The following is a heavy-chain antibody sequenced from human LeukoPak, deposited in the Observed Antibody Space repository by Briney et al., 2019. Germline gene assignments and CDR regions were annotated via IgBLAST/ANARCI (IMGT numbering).Heavy chain of an antibody. CDR2: IYYSGST. D-gene: IGHD3-3*01. CDR3: ARGVRGAIFGVVIMEYMDV. Sequence: PSETLSLTCTVSGGSISSSSYYWGWIRQPSGKGLEWIGSIYYSGSTYYNPSLKSRVTISVDTSKNQFSLKLSSVTAADTAVYYCARGVRGAIFGVVIMEYMDVWGKGTTVTVSS. CDR1: GGSISSSSYY. V-gene: IGHV4-39*01. J-gene: IGHJ6*03.